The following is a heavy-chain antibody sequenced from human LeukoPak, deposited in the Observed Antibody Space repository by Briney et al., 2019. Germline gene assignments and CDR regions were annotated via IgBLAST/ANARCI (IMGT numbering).Heavy chain of an antibody. CDR3: ARSDSSGWYVAGY. CDR1: GGTFSSYA. J-gene: IGHJ4*02. Sequence: ASVKVSCKASGGTFSSYAISWVRQAPGQGLEWMGGIIPIFGTANYAQKFQGRVTITADESTSTAYMELSSLRSEDTAVYYCARSDSSGWYVAGYWGQGTLVTVPS. V-gene: IGHV1-69*13. D-gene: IGHD6-19*01. CDR2: IIPIFGTA.